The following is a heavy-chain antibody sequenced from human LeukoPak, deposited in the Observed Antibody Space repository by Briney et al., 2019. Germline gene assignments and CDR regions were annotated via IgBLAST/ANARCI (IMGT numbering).Heavy chain of an antibody. Sequence: PSETLSLTCTVSGGSISSHYWSWIRQPPGKGLEWIGYIYYSGSTNYNPSPKSRVTISVDTSKNQFSLKLSSVTAADTAVYYCARTHGDYMDVWGKGTTVTVSS. CDR1: GGSISSHY. CDR2: IYYSGST. CDR3: ARTHGDYMDV. V-gene: IGHV4-59*11. J-gene: IGHJ6*03. D-gene: IGHD3-16*01.